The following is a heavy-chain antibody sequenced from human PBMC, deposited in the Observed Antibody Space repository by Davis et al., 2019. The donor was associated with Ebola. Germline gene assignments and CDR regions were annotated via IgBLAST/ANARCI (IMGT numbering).Heavy chain of an antibody. D-gene: IGHD2-15*01. CDR2: IYTSGST. J-gene: IGHJ6*02. CDR3: ARDGNYYYGMDV. CDR1: GGSISSYY. Sequence: PGGSLRLSCTVSGGSISSYYWSWIRQPAGKGLEWIGRIYTSGSTNYNPSLKSRVTMSVDTSKNQFSLKLSSVTAADTALYYCARDGNYYYGMDVWGQGTTVTVSS. V-gene: IGHV4-4*07.